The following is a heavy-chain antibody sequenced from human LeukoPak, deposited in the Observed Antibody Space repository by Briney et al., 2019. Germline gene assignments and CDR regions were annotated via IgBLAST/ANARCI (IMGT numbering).Heavy chain of an antibody. CDR1: GGSISSYY. Sequence: SETLSLTCTVSGGSISSYYWSWIRQPPGKGLEWIGYIYYSGSTNYNPSLKSRVTISVDTSKNQFSLKLSSVTAADTAVYYCARAWHTMIVSAFDIWGQGTMVTVSS. J-gene: IGHJ3*02. CDR3: ARAWHTMIVSAFDI. D-gene: IGHD3-22*01. V-gene: IGHV4-59*01. CDR2: IYYSGST.